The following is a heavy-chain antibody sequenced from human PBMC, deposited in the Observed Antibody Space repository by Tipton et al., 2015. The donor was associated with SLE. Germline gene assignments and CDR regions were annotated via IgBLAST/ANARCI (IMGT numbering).Heavy chain of an antibody. Sequence: TLSLTCTVPGGPTSSYYWGWIRQPPGKGLEWIASIYYSGTINYNPSLKSRVTMSIEMSKNHFSLSLTSVTAADTAIYYCARDTYFGLDVWGQGTTVIVSS. CDR3: ARDTYFGLDV. D-gene: IGHD5-18*01. V-gene: IGHV4-59*08. CDR1: GGPTSSYY. CDR2: IYYSGTI. J-gene: IGHJ6*02.